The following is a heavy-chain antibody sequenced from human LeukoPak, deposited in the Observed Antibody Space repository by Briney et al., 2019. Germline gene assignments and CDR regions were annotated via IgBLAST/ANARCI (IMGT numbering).Heavy chain of an antibody. CDR1: GFTFSHYG. J-gene: IGHJ5*01. V-gene: IGHV3-33*06. D-gene: IGHD4-11*01. Sequence: PGRSLRLSCAAAGFTFSHYGMHWVRQAPGKGLEWVAVIWSDGTNQYYADSGKGRFTISRDDSGNTVYLQMNSLRPEDTGVYYCAKDAQRGFDYSNSLESWGQGTPVTVST. CDR3: AKDAQRGFDYSNSLES. CDR2: IWSDGTNQ.